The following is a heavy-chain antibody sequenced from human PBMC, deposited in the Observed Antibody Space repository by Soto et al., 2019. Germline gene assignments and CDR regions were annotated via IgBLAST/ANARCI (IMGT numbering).Heavy chain of an antibody. V-gene: IGHV4-39*01. D-gene: IGHD2-2*01. Sequence: SETLSLTCTVSGGSISSSSYYWGWIRQPPGKGLEWIGSIYYSGSTYYNPSLKSRVTISVDTSKNQFSLKLSSVTAADTAVYYCARLVPAASHNFDYWGQGTLVTVSS. J-gene: IGHJ4*02. CDR3: ARLVPAASHNFDY. CDR2: IYYSGST. CDR1: GGSISSSSYY.